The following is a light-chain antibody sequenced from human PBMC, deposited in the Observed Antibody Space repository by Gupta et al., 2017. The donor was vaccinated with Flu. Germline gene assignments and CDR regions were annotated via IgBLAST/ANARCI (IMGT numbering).Light chain of an antibody. CDR2: KDT. CDR1: TLSNQY. CDR3: QSADNSGTYVV. J-gene: IGLJ3*02. Sequence: SYELTQSPSLSVSPGQTARITCPGNTLSNQYTYWYQQKPGQAPVLVIFKDTERPSGIPERFSGSNSGTTVTLTISGVQAEDEAAYYCQSADNSGTYVVFGGGTRLTV. V-gene: IGLV3-25*03.